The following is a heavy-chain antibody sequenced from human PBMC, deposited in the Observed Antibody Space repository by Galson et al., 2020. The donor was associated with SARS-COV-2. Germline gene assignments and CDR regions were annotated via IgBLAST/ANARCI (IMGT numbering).Heavy chain of an antibody. V-gene: IGHV4-38-2*02. CDR2: VYPSRNT. D-gene: IGHD3-22*01. J-gene: IGHJ2*01. CDR1: GYSASTTTY. CDR3: ARQGVNMIVLVTVPGWYFDL. Sequence: SKTLSINCTVSGYSASTTTYWGWVRQPPGRGLERIGSVYPSRNTYYNPALKSRLTLSVDTSKNQFSLRLDSVTAADTALYYCARQGVNMIVLVTVPGWYFDLWGRGTLVTVSS.